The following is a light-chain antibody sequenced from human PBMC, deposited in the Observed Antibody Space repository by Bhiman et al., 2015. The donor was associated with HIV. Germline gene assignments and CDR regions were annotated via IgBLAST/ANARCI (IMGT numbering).Light chain of an antibody. CDR1: DQLGDKY. Sequence: EMTQPPSVSVSPGQTVSITCSGDQLGDKYAFWYQQFPGAAPRLLIYKNNQRPSGVPDRFSGSKSGTSASLAIRGLQADDEAHFYCATWDDVLNAPVFGGGTRLTVL. V-gene: IGLV1-47*01. CDR2: KNN. CDR3: ATWDDVLNAPV. J-gene: IGLJ2*01.